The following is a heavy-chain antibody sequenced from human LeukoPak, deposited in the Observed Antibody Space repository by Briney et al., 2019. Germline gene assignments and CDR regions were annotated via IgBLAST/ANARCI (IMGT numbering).Heavy chain of an antibody. D-gene: IGHD6-13*01. J-gene: IGHJ4*02. CDR2: ISSSSSYI. CDR3: AKDSQYSSSWTFDY. V-gene: IGHV3-21*04. CDR1: GITFSRYS. Sequence: GALRLSCAASGITFSRYSMNWVRQAPGKGLEWVSSISSSSSYIYYADSVKGRFTISRDNAKNSLYLQMNSLRAEDAAVYYCAKDSQYSSSWTFDYWGQGTLVTVSS.